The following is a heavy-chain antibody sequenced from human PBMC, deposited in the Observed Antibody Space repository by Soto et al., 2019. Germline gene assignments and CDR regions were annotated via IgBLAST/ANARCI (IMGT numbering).Heavy chain of an antibody. CDR2: IYPTDSDT. Sequence: PGESLKISCKGSGFSFTSYWIGWVRQMPGKGLEWMGIIYPTDSDTRYSPSFQGQVTISADKSINTAYLQWSSLKAPDTAMYYCARLPRRDGYSPDVFDICGQGTMVTVSS. V-gene: IGHV5-51*01. J-gene: IGHJ3*02. CDR3: ARLPRRDGYSPDVFDI. CDR1: GFSFTSYW. D-gene: IGHD5-18*01.